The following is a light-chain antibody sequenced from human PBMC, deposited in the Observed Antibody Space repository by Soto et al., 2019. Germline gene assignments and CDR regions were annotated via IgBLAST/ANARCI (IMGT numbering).Light chain of an antibody. J-gene: IGKJ3*01. CDR2: AAS. CDR3: QNYNSVPVT. Sequence: DIQMTQSPSSLSASVGDRVTITCRASQGISNYLAWYQQKPGKVPKLLIYAASTLQSGVPSRFSGSGSGTDFSLTISSLQPEDVAIYYCQNYNSVPVTFGTGLKVDIK. CDR1: QGISNY. V-gene: IGKV1-27*01.